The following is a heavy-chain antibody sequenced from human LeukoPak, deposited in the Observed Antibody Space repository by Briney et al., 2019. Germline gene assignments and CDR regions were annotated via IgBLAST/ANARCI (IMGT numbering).Heavy chain of an antibody. CDR2: IRRSGTPI. Sequence: GGSLRLSCAASGFTFSDYSMNWVRQSPEKGLEWVADIRRSGTPIYFADSVRGRSTISRDNDRNSLYLQMNSLRGEDTAIYCCVRDPDALDFWGRGALVTVSS. J-gene: IGHJ4*02. CDR1: GFTFSDYS. CDR3: VRDPDALDF. V-gene: IGHV3-48*01.